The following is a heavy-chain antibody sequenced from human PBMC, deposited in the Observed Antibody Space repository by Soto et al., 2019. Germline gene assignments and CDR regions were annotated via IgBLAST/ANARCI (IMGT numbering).Heavy chain of an antibody. CDR1: GFTFSDYY. D-gene: IGHD2-15*01. Sequence: QVQLVESGGGLVKPGGSLRLSCAASGFTFSDYYMSWIRQAPGKGLEWVSYISSSGSTIYYADSVKVRFTISRDNAKNSLYLQMNRLRADDTAVNYCARENCSGCSCYRPWGQVTLVTVSS. J-gene: IGHJ4*02. V-gene: IGHV3-11*04. CDR2: ISSSGSTI. CDR3: ARENCSGCSCYRP.